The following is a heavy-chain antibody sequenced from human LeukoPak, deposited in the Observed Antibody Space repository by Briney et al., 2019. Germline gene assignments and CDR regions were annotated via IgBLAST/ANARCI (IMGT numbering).Heavy chain of an antibody. J-gene: IGHJ4*02. D-gene: IGHD2-21*01. CDR3: ASFGISWRSSY. CDR1: GFSFSSHW. V-gene: IGHV3-74*01. CDR2: ISDDGSYT. Sequence: GGSLRLSCAASGFSFSSHWVPWFRQAPGKGLVWVSRISDDGSYTSKADSVKGRFTISRDNVNNMLYLHMNSLRAEDTAVYYCASFGISWRSSYWGQGTLVTVSS.